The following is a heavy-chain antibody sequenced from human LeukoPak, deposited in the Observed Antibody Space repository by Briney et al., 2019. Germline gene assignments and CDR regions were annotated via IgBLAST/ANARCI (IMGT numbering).Heavy chain of an antibody. Sequence: SETLSLTCAVYGGSFSGYYWSWIRQPPGKGLEWIGEINHSGSTNYNPSLKSRVTTSVDTSKNQFSLKLSSVTAADTAVYYCARGGGGGSYNWFDPWGQGTLVTVSS. V-gene: IGHV4-34*01. CDR1: GGSFSGYY. D-gene: IGHD2-15*01. CDR3: ARGGGGGSYNWFDP. CDR2: INHSGST. J-gene: IGHJ5*02.